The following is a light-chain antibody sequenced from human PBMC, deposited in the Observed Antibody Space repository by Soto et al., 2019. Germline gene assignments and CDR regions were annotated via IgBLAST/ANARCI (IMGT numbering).Light chain of an antibody. J-gene: IGKJ2*01. CDR3: LQALQTPPYT. CDR2: LGS. CDR1: QSLLHTNGHND. V-gene: IGKV2-28*01. Sequence: DIVMTQSPLSLPVTPGEPASISCRSSQSLLHTNGHNDLYWYLQKPGQSPQLLIHLGSNRASGVPDRSSGSGSGTDFTLKISRVEAEDVGVYYCLQALQTPPYTFGQGTKLEIK.